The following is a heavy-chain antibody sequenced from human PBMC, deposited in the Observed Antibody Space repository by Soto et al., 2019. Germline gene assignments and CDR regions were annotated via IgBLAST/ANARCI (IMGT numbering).Heavy chain of an antibody. V-gene: IGHV3-15*01. CDR1: GFTFSNAW. CDR3: TTDGRWELLDDY. CDR2: IKSKTDGGTT. Sequence: EVQLVESGGGLVKPGGSLRLSCAASGFTFSNAWMSWVRQAPGKGLEWVGRIKSKTDGGTTDYAAPVKGRFTSSRDDSKNTLYLQMNSLKTEDTAVYYCTTDGRWELLDDYWGQGTLVSVSS. J-gene: IGHJ4*02. D-gene: IGHD1-26*01.